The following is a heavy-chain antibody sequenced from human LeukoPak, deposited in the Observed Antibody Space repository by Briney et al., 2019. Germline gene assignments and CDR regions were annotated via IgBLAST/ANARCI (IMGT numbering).Heavy chain of an antibody. CDR1: GYTFTSYD. J-gene: IGHJ4*02. V-gene: IGHV1-8*03. CDR3: ARGNYCSGGSCYLPFDY. Sequence: ASVTVSFMASGYTFTSYDINWVRQATGQGLEWMGWMNPNSGNTGYAQKFQGRVTITRNTSISTAYMELSSLRSEDTAVYYCARGNYCSGGSCYLPFDYWGQGTLVTVSS. CDR2: MNPNSGNT. D-gene: IGHD2-15*01.